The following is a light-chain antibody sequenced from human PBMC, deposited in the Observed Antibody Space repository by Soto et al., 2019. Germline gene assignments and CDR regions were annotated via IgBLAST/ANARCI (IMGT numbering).Light chain of an antibody. CDR1: QSVSSSW. Sequence: EIVLTQSPAALSVSPVERATLSCRASQSVSSSWLAWYQQKPGQAPRLLIYGASSRATGIPDRFSGSGSGTDFTLTISRLEPEDFAVYYCQQYGISPTWTFGQGTKVDIK. V-gene: IGKV3-20*01. CDR2: GAS. J-gene: IGKJ1*01. CDR3: QQYGISPTWT.